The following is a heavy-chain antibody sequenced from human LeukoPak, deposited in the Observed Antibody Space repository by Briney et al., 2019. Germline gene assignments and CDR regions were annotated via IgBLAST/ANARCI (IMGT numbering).Heavy chain of an antibody. D-gene: IGHD6-13*01. V-gene: IGHV5-51*01. J-gene: IGHJ4*02. CDR3: ARSRGGSSWRNFDY. Sequence: GESLKISCKGSGYSFTNFWIGWVRQMPGKGLEWMGVISPGDSGIRYSPSFQGQVTISADKSISTAYLQWSNLKASDTAMYYCARSRGGSSWRNFDYWGQGTLVTVSS. CDR1: GYSFTNFW. CDR2: ISPGDSGI.